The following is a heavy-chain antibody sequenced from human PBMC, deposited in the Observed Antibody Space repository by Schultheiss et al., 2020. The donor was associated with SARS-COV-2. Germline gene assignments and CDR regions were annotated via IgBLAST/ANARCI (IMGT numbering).Heavy chain of an antibody. D-gene: IGHD2-15*01. CDR1: GYTFTSYD. Sequence: SVKVSCKAFGYTFTSYDINWVRQATGQGLEWMGWIIPIFGTANYAQKFQGRVTITADESTSTAYMELSSLRSEDTAVYYCARDETPHGGYCSGGSCGYWGQGTLVTVSS. J-gene: IGHJ4*02. CDR3: ARDETPHGGYCSGGSCGY. V-gene: IGHV1-69*13. CDR2: IIPIFGTA.